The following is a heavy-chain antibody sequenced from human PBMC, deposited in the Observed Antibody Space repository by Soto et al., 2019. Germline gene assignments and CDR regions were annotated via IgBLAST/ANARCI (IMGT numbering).Heavy chain of an antibody. J-gene: IGHJ4*02. CDR1: GFTFSNYA. V-gene: IGHV3-30*18. D-gene: IGHD6-13*01. CDR3: AKDGAAAGTFDY. Sequence: QVQLVESGGGVVQPGTSLRLSCAASGFTFSNYAMQWVRLAPGKGLEWVVVISRDGNNKYYADSVKGRFTISRDNFKNTLYLQMNSLRLEDTAVYYCAKDGAAAGTFDYWGQGILVTVSS. CDR2: ISRDGNNK.